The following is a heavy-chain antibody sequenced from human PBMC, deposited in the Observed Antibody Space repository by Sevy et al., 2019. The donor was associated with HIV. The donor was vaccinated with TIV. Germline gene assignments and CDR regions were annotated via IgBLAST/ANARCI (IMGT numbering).Heavy chain of an antibody. V-gene: IGHV3-23*01. CDR2: ISESGGTT. Sequence: GGSLRLSCAASGFTFSSYAMSWVRQAPGKGLQWVSAISESGGTTYYADSVKGRFTISRDNSKNTRYLQMNSLRAEDTAVYYCAKASIEVAATTGGFFDYWGQGTLVTVSS. CDR1: GFTFSSYA. J-gene: IGHJ4*02. D-gene: IGHD6-19*01. CDR3: AKASIEVAATTGGFFDY.